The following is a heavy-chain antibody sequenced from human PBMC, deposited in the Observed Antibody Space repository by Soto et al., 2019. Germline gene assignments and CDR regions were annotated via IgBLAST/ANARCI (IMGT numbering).Heavy chain of an antibody. CDR2: IRSKAYGGTT. CDR3: TWGIIAARPGWFDP. Sequence: GGSLRLSCTASGFTFGDYAMSWFRQAPGKGLEWVGFIRSKAYGGTTEYAASVKGRFTISRDDSKSIAYLQMNSLKTEDTAVYYCTWGIIAARPGWFDPWGQGTLVTVSS. D-gene: IGHD6-6*01. J-gene: IGHJ5*02. V-gene: IGHV3-49*03. CDR1: GFTFGDYA.